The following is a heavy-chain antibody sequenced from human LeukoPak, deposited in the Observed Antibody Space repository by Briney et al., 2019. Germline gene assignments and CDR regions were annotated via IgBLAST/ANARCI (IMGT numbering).Heavy chain of an antibody. CDR3: ARVPLVTISE. J-gene: IGHJ4*02. CDR2: INPNSGGT. D-gene: IGHD4-23*01. Sequence: GASVKVSCKASGYTFTVYYMHWVRQAPGQGLEWMGWINPNSGGTNYAQNFQGRVTLTRDTSISTAYMELSRLTSDDTAVYYCARVPLVTISEWGQGTLVTVSS. CDR1: GYTFTVYY. V-gene: IGHV1-2*02.